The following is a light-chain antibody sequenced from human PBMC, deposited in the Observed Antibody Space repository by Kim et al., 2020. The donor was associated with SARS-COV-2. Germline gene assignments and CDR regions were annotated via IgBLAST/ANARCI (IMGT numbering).Light chain of an antibody. CDR1: ELGDEY. J-gene: IGLJ1*01. Sequence: LSPGQTAGIPCSGDELGDEYASWYQPKPGQSPVVVIFRDNRRPSGIPERFSGSNSGNTATLTISGTQAMDKADYSCQAWDHSIYVFGTGAKVTVL. V-gene: IGLV3-1*01. CDR3: QAWDHSIYV. CDR2: RDN.